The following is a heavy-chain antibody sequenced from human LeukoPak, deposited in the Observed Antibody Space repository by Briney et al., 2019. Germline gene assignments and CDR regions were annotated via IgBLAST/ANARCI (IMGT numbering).Heavy chain of an antibody. J-gene: IGHJ6*02. D-gene: IGHD6-6*01. Sequence: GGSLRLSCAASGFTFSTYWMSWVRQAPGKGLEWVANIKQDGSEKYYVDSVKGRFTISRDNTKNSLYLQMSSLRAEDTAVYYCARTRRYSTSLNYYYDMDVWGQGTTVTVSS. CDR1: GFTFSTYW. CDR2: IKQDGSEK. V-gene: IGHV3-7*01. CDR3: ARTRRYSTSLNYYYDMDV.